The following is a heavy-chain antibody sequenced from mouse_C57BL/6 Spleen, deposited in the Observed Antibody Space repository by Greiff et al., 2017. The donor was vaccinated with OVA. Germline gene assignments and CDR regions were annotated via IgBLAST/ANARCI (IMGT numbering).Heavy chain of an antibody. CDR2: INPNNGGT. D-gene: IGHD2-2*01. J-gene: IGHJ3*01. CDR3: AGIYYGYDVFAY. CDR1: GYTLTDYY. V-gene: IGHV1-26*01. Sequence: VQLQQSGPELVKPGASVKISCKASGYTLTDYYMNWVKQSHGKSLEWIGDINPNNGGTSYNQKFKGKATLTVDKSSSTAYMELRSLTSEDSAVYYCAGIYYGYDVFAYWGQGTLVTVSA.